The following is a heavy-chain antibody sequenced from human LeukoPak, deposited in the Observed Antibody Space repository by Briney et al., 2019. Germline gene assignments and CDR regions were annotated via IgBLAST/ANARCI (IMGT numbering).Heavy chain of an antibody. CDR2: INTNTGNP. J-gene: IGHJ6*02. CDR1: GYTFTSYA. V-gene: IGHV7-4-1*02. CDR3: ARGGNLYYYYGMDV. Sequence: ASVKVSCKASGYTFTSYAMNWVRQAPGQGLEWMRWINTNTGNPTYAQGFTGRFVFSLDTSVSTAYLQISSLKAEDTAVYYCARGGNLYYYYGMDVWGQGTTVTVSS.